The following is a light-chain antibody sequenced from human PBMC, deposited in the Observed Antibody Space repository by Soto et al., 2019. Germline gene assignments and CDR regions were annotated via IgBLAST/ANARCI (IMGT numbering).Light chain of an antibody. J-gene: IGLJ1*01. CDR3: SSYTSSSTLYV. V-gene: IGLV2-14*01. CDR2: EVS. CDR1: SSDVGGYNY. Sequence: QSVLTQPASVSGSPGQSISISCTGTSSDVGGYNYVSWYQQQPGKAPKLMIYEVSNRPSGVSNRFSGSKSGNTASLTISRLPAEDEADYSCSSYTSSSTLYVFGTGTKVTVL.